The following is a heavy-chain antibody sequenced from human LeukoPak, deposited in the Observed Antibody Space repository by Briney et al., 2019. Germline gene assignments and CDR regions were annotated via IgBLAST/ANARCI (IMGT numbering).Heavy chain of an antibody. CDR3: ARVPDRTTCFDY. Sequence: PSETLSLTCAVSGGSISGGGYSWSWIRQPPGKGLEWIGYVYYSGSTYYNPSLKSRVTISVDRSKNQFSLNLQSVTAADTAVYYCARVPDRTTCFDYWGQGTLVTVSS. D-gene: IGHD2/OR15-2a*01. V-gene: IGHV4-30-2*01. J-gene: IGHJ4*02. CDR1: GGSISGGGYS. CDR2: VYYSGST.